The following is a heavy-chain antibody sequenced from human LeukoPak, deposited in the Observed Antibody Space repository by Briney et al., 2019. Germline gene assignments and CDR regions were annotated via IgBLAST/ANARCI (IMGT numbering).Heavy chain of an antibody. CDR1: GGSISSSSYY. Sequence: SETLYLTCTVSGGSISSSSYYWGWIRQPPGKGLEWIGSIYYSGSTYYNPSLKSRVTISVDTSKNEFSLKLSSVTAADTAVYYCASQIAVGGLDYWGQGTLVTVSS. CDR3: ASQIAVGGLDY. V-gene: IGHV4-39*01. J-gene: IGHJ4*02. D-gene: IGHD6-19*01. CDR2: IYYSGST.